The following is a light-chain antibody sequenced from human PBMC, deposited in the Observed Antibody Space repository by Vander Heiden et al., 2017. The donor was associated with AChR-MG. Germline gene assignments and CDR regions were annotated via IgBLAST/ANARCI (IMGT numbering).Light chain of an antibody. CDR2: LGS. CDR1: HSLLHTNGKNY. Sequence: DIVMTQSPLSLPVTPGQPASISCRSSHSLLHTNGKNYLDWYLQKPGQSPQLLVYLGSNRASGVPDRFSGSGSGTDFTLKITRVEAEDIGVYYCRQNVQTPWTFGQGTKVDIK. J-gene: IGKJ1*01. CDR3: RQNVQTPWT. V-gene: IGKV2-28*01.